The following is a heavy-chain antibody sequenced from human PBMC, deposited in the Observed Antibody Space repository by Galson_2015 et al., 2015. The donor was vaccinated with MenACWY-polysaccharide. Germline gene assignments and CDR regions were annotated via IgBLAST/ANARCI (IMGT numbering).Heavy chain of an antibody. V-gene: IGHV3-23*01. CDR3: AKVTEMASSRRPFDV. CDR1: GFTFGSYA. Sequence: SLRLSCAASGFTFGSYAMGWVRQAPGKGLGWVSSIGGSGLTTFYAESVKGRFTISRDNAQNILSLQMNSLRADDTARYFCAKVTEMASSRRPFDVWGQGTMVTVSS. CDR2: IGGSGLTT. J-gene: IGHJ3*01. D-gene: IGHD5-24*01.